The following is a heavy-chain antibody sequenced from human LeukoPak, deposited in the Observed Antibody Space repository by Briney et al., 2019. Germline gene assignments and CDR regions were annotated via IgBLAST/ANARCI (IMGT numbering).Heavy chain of an antibody. CDR1: GSSISNSYY. Sequence: SETLSPTCAVSGSSISNSYYWVWIRQPPGKGLEWIGSIYHSGSTYYNPSLTSRVTIAVATSRAQFSLRLASATAADADVYSCASGTSAIAVAGSSNWGQGTLVTVSS. CDR3: ASGTSAIAVAGSSN. J-gene: IGHJ1*01. D-gene: IGHD6-19*01. CDR2: IYHSGST. V-gene: IGHV4-38-2*01.